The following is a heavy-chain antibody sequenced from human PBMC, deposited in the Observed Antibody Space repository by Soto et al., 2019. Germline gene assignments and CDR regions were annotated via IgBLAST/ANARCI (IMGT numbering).Heavy chain of an antibody. CDR1: GFTFSSYG. D-gene: IGHD2-15*01. Sequence: GGSLRLSCAASGFTFSSYGMHWVRQAPGKGLEWVAVIWYDGSNKYYADSVKGRFTISRDNSKNTLYLQMNSLRAEDTAVYYCARDYEYCSGGSCRLDPWGQGTLVTVSS. CDR3: ARDYEYCSGGSCRLDP. CDR2: IWYDGSNK. J-gene: IGHJ5*02. V-gene: IGHV3-33*01.